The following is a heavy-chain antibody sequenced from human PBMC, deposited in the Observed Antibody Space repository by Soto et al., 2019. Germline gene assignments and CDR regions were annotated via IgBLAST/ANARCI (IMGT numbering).Heavy chain of an antibody. V-gene: IGHV3-30*18. D-gene: IGHD6-13*01. CDR2: ISYDGSNK. J-gene: IGHJ3*02. Sequence: GGSLRLSCAASGFTFSSYGMHWVRQAPGKGLEWVAVISYDGSNKYYADSVKGRFTISRDNSKNTLYLQMNSLRAEDTAVYYCAKLRSSSWTQYAFDIWGQGTMVTVSS. CDR1: GFTFSSYG. CDR3: AKLRSSSWTQYAFDI.